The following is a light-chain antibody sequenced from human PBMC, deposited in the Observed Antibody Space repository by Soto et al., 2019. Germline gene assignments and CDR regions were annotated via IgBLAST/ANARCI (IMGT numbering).Light chain of an antibody. CDR3: QQSYSTTPP. J-gene: IGKJ4*01. CDR1: QSISSY. CDR2: AAS. Sequence: DIQMTQSPSSLSASVGDRVTITCRASQSISSYLNWYQQKPGKAPKLLIYAASSLQSGVPSRFTGSGSGTDFTLTISSLQPEDFATYYCQQSYSTTPPFGGGPKVDIX. V-gene: IGKV1-39*01.